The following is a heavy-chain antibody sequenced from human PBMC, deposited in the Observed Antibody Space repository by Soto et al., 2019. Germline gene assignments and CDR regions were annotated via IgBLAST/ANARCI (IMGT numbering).Heavy chain of an antibody. Sequence: LRLSCAASGFTFSSYAMSWVRQAPGKGLEWVSAISGSGSSTYYADSVKGRFTISRDNSKNTLYLQMNSLRAEDTAVYYCAKDQLEPAGYFDYWGQGTLVTVSS. D-gene: IGHD1-1*01. V-gene: IGHV3-23*01. CDR1: GFTFSSYA. CDR3: AKDQLEPAGYFDY. J-gene: IGHJ4*02. CDR2: ISGSGSST.